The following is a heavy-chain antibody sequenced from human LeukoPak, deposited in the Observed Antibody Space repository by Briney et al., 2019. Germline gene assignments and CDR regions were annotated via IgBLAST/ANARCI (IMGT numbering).Heavy chain of an antibody. V-gene: IGHV3-20*04. CDR3: ARDDIPTYGSWKSGYYYYYMDV. J-gene: IGHJ6*03. CDR2: INWNGGST. Sequence: GRSLRLSCAASGFTFDDYGMSWVRQAPGKGLEWVSGINWNGGSTGYADSVKGRFTISRDNAKNSLYLQMNSLRAEDTALYYCARDDIPTYGSWKSGYYYYYMDVWGKGTTVTVSS. CDR1: GFTFDDYG. D-gene: IGHD3-10*01.